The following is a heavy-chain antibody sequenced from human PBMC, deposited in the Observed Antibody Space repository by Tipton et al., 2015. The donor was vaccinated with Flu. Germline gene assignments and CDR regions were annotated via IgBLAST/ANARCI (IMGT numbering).Heavy chain of an antibody. D-gene: IGHD2-15*01. J-gene: IGHJ3*02. V-gene: IGHV3-73*01. CDR2: VRSKTYNYAT. CDR3: TTHVDTDALDI. CDR1: GFTFGGSG. Sequence: GSLRLSCAASGFTFGGSGVHWIRQASGKGLEWVDHVRSKTYNYATAYGASVKGRFSISRDDSKNTAYLQMNSLKTEDTAVYYCTTHVDTDALDIWGQGTMVTVSS.